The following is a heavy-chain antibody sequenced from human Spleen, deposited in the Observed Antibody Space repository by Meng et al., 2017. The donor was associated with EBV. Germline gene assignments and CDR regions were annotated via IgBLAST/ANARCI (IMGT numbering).Heavy chain of an antibody. CDR3: ARVTVTTLLFDP. CDR2: IFYSGST. V-gene: IGHV4-39*07. D-gene: IGHD4-17*01. Sequence: QESGPGLGKPSETLPLTCTVSGGSISSSSDYWGWIRQPPGKGLEWIGSIFYSGSTYYNPSLKSRVTISVDTSKNQFSLKLSSVTAADTAVYYCARVTVTTLLFDPWGQGTLVTVSS. J-gene: IGHJ5*02. CDR1: GGSISSSSDY.